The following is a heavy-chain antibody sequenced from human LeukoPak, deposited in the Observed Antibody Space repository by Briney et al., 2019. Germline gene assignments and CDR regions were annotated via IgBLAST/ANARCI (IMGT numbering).Heavy chain of an antibody. D-gene: IGHD3-10*01. Sequence: SETLSLTCTVSGGFIGSSSYYWGWIRQPPGKGLEWIGSIYYSGSTYYNPSLKSRVTISVDTSKNQFSLKLSSVTAADTAVYYCITMVRGVTYTFGYWGQGTLVTVSS. V-gene: IGHV4-39*01. CDR3: ITMVRGVTYTFGY. CDR1: GGFIGSSSYY. J-gene: IGHJ4*02. CDR2: IYYSGST.